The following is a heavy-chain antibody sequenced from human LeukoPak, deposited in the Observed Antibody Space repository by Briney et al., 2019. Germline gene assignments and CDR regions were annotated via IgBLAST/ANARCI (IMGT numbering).Heavy chain of an antibody. Sequence: GASVKVSCKASGGTFSSYAISWVRQAPGQGLEWMGGIIPIFGTANYAQKFQGRVTITADESTSTAYMELSSLRSEDTAVYYCARVEGLRGYYYYMDVWGKGTTVTVSS. D-gene: IGHD4-17*01. CDR1: GGTFSSYA. CDR3: ARVEGLRGYYYYMDV. CDR2: IIPIFGTA. J-gene: IGHJ6*03. V-gene: IGHV1-69*13.